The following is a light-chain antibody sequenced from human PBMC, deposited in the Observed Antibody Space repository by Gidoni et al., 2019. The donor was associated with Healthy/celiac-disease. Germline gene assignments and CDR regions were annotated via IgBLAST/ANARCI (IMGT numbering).Light chain of an antibody. Sequence: AIRLTPSPSSLSASTGDRVTITCRASQGISGYLAWYQQKPGKAPKLLIYASSTLQSGVPSRFSGSGSGTDFTLIISCLQSEDFATYYCQQYYSYPYTFGQGTKLEIK. J-gene: IGKJ2*01. CDR2: ASS. V-gene: IGKV1-8*01. CDR3: QQYYSYPYT. CDR1: QGISGY.